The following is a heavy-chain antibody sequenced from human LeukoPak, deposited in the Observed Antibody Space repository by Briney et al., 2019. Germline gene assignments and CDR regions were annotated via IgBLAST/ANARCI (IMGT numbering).Heavy chain of an antibody. J-gene: IGHJ4*02. Sequence: PSETLSLTCAVSGGSISSGGYSWSWIRQPPGKGLEWIGYIYHSGSTYYNPSLKSRVTISVDRSKNQFSLKLSSVTAADTAVYYCARLRDNRNHFDYWGQGTLVTVSS. D-gene: IGHD1-14*01. CDR2: IYHSGST. CDR1: GGSISSGGYS. CDR3: ARLRDNRNHFDY. V-gene: IGHV4-30-2*01.